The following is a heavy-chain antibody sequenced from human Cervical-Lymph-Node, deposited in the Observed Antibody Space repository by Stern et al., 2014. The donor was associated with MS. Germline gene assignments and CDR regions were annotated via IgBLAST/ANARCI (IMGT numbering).Heavy chain of an antibody. CDR3: ARGATQAFDP. CDR2: SYYSGST. V-gene: IGHV4-59*01. Sequence: QVQLQESVPGLVKPSETLSLTCTVSGGSISSYYWSWIRQPPGKGLEWIGYSYYSGSTNYNPSLKSRVTISVDTSKNQFSLKLSSVTAADTAVYYCARGATQAFDPWGQGTLVTVSS. CDR1: GGSISSYY. J-gene: IGHJ5*02.